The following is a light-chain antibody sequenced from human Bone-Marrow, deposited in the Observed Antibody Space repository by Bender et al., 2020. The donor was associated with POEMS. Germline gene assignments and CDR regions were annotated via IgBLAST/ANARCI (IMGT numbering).Light chain of an antibody. CDR1: SSNTGSGYD. V-gene: IGLV1-40*01. CDR2: GYN. CDR3: CSYTGSSTWV. J-gene: IGLJ3*02. Sequence: QSVLTPSPSASGTPGQRVTISCTGSSSNTGSGYDINWYQHLPGTAPKLLIYGYNNRPSGVPDRFSGSKSGTSASLAITGLQAEDEAAYYCCSYTGSSTWVFGGGTKVTVL.